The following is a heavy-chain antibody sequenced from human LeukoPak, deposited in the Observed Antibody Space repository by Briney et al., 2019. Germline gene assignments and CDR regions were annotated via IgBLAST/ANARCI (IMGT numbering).Heavy chain of an antibody. V-gene: IGHV3-9*03. Sequence: SGGSLRLSCAASGFTFDDYAMHWVRQAPGKGLEWVSGISWNSGSIGYADSVKGRFTISRDNAKNSLYLQMNSLRAEDMALYYCAKLSGYSNTPAEYFQRWGQGTLVTVSS. CDR1: GFTFDDYA. CDR3: AKLSGYSNTPAEYFQR. J-gene: IGHJ1*01. CDR2: ISWNSGSI. D-gene: IGHD6-13*01.